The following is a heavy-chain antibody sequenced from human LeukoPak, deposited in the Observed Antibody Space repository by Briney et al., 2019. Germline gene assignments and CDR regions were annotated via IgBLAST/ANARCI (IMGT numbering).Heavy chain of an antibody. J-gene: IGHJ4*02. D-gene: IGHD2-2*01. CDR2: VNCNSGGA. CDR3: ARDFVAVPVGSPEGFDY. V-gene: IGHV1-2*02. Sequence: GASVKVSCKASGNSFTDYYMHWVRQAPGQGLEWMGWVNCNSGGAQYAQKFQGRVSMTRDTSINTVYVEVSRLRSDDTAVYYCARDFVAVPVGSPEGFDYWGQGTLVTVSS. CDR1: GNSFTDYY.